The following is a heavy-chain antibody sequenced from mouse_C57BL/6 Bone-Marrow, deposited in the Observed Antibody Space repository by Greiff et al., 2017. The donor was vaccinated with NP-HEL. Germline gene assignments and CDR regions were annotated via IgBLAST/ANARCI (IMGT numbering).Heavy chain of an antibody. CDR2: IHPNSGST. V-gene: IGHV1-64*01. Sequence: VQLQQPGAELVKPGASVKLSCKASGYTFTSYWMHWVKQRPGQGLEWIGMIHPNSGSTNYNEKFKSKATLTVDKSSSTAYMQLSSLTSEDSAVYYCARWRLRRGAMDYWGQGTSVTVSS. CDR3: ARWRLRRGAMDY. J-gene: IGHJ4*01. D-gene: IGHD2-4*01. CDR1: GYTFTSYW.